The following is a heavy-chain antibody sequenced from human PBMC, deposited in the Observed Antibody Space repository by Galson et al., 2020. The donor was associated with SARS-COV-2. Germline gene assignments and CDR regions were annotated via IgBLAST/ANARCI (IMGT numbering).Heavy chain of an antibody. D-gene: IGHD7-27*01. V-gene: IGHV3-74*01. CDR1: GFTSSSYW. CDR2: IYSEGSST. CDR3: ARGDMGNDYFDY. J-gene: IGHJ4*02. Sequence: ALHWRSLRLSCAASGFTSSSYWMHWVRQAPGKGLVWVSRIYSEGSSTSYADSVKGRFTVSGDNAKNTLYLQMNSLRAEDTAVYYCARGDMGNDYFDYWGQGTLVTVSS.